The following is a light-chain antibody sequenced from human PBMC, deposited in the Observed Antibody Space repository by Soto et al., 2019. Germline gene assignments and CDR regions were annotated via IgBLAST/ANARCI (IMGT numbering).Light chain of an antibody. CDR2: GAS. Sequence: EIVLTQSPGPLSLSPGERSTLSCRASQSLSSSYLVWYQQKPGQAPRLLIYGASSRATGIPDRFSGSGSGTDFTLTISRLEPEDFAVYYCQHYGNTPPSVTFGPGTKWIT. V-gene: IGKV3-20*01. J-gene: IGKJ3*01. CDR1: QSLSSSY. CDR3: QHYGNTPPSVT.